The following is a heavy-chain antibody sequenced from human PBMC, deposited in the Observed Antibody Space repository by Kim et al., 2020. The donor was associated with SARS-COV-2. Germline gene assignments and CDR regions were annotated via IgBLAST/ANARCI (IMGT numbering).Heavy chain of an antibody. Sequence: FQGRVTLPADKSTSTAYMELSSLRSEDTAVYYCARDEDYYDSSGYALFDYWGQGTLVTVSS. V-gene: IGHV1-69*04. CDR3: ARDEDYYDSSGYALFDY. J-gene: IGHJ4*02. D-gene: IGHD3-22*01.